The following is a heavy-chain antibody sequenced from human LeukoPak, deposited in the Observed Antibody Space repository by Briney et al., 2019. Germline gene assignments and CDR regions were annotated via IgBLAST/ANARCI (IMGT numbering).Heavy chain of an antibody. V-gene: IGHV3-23*01. J-gene: IGHJ4*02. CDR3: ARDDYRADAN. D-gene: IGHD4/OR15-4a*01. CDR1: GFTFTIYA. Sequence: GGSLRLSCAASGFTFTIYAMDWVRQAPGKGLEWISVISGSGETTHYADSAKGRFTISRDNSKNTLYLQMNSLRAEDTAVYYCARDDYRADANWGQGTLVTVSS. CDR2: ISGSGETT.